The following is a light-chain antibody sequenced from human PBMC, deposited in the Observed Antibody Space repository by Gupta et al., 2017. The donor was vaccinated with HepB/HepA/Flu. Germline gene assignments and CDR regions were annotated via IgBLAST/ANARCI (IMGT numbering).Light chain of an antibody. CDR1: SSNVGTYDF. V-gene: IGLV2-11*01. CDR2: DVT. J-gene: IGLJ3*02. Sequence: QSALTQPRSVSGSPGQSVTFSCTGTSSNVGTYDFGSWYQQLPGKAPKLIIYDVTSLPSGVPYRFSGSKSGNTASLTISGLLTEYAADYYCCSYSGTYIPWEFGGGTKLTVL. CDR3: CSYSGTYIPWE.